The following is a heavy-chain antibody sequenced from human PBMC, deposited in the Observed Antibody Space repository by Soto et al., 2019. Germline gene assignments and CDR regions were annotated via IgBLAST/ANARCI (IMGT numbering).Heavy chain of an antibody. CDR1: GYTFTDYW. CDR3: ASHISNFRYSSCAMDV. CDR2: IYPGDSDT. D-gene: IGHD4-4*01. J-gene: IGHJ6*02. Sequence: GESLKISCKGSGYTFTDYWIGWVRQLPGKGLEWMGIIYPGDSDTRYSPSFQGHVTITVDKSTSTAYLQWNTLKASDTAMYYCASHISNFRYSSCAMDVPGPAPAVTVS. V-gene: IGHV5-51*01.